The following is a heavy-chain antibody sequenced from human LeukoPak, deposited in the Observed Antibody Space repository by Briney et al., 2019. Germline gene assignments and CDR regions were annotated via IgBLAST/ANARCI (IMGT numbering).Heavy chain of an antibody. CDR3: AKDRVSTGYSSSWTHFDY. D-gene: IGHD6-13*01. CDR1: EFTFSSYS. V-gene: IGHV3-48*01. J-gene: IGHJ4*02. CDR2: ITNSGNSK. Sequence: GGSLRLSCAASEFTFSSYSMNWVRQAPGKGLEWVSYITNSGNSKSYADSVKGRFTISRDNSKNTLYLQMNSLRAEDTAVYYCAKDRVSTGYSSSWTHFDYWGQGTLVTVPS.